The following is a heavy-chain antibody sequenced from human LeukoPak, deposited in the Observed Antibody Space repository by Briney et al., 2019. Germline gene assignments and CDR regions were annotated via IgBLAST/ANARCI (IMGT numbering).Heavy chain of an antibody. J-gene: IGHJ6*03. CDR3: ARSLYCGGDCYYLDV. D-gene: IGHD2-21*01. V-gene: IGHV3-48*01. CDR1: GFSFNTYR. CDR2: ISSSGSTI. Sequence: GGSLRLSCAGSGFSFNTYRMNWIRQAPGKGLEWISYISSSGSTIYYADSVKGRFTISRDNAKNSLYLQMNSLRAEDTAVYYCARSLYCGGDCYYLDVWGKGTTVTVSS.